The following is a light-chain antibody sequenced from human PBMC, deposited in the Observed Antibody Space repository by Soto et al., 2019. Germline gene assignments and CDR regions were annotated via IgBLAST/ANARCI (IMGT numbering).Light chain of an antibody. Sequence: DIQMTQSPSSLAASVGDRVTLTCRASQSVGTHLNWYQQKPGKAPKLLIYAASTLQSGGPSRFSGSGSGTDFTLTISSLQPEDFATYYCQQSSGTPLTFGGGTKVEIK. J-gene: IGKJ4*01. V-gene: IGKV1-39*01. CDR2: AAS. CDR1: QSVGTH. CDR3: QQSSGTPLT.